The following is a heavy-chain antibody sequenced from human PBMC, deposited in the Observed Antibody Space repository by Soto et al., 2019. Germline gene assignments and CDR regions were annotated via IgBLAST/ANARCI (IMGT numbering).Heavy chain of an antibody. J-gene: IGHJ6*02. V-gene: IGHV3-64D*08. Sequence: GGSLRLSCSASGFTFSSYAMHWVRQAPGKGLEYVSAISSNGGSTYYADSVKGRFTISRDNSKNTLYLQMSSLRAEDTAVYYCVKGHDFWSGYFVGDVWGQGTTVTVSS. CDR3: VKGHDFWSGYFVGDV. D-gene: IGHD3-3*01. CDR2: ISSNGGST. CDR1: GFTFSSYA.